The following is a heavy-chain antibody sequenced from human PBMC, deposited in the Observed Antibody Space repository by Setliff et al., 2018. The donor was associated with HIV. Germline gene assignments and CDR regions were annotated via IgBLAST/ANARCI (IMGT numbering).Heavy chain of an antibody. V-gene: IGHV1-69*13. CDR2: IIPIFNTP. Sequence: ASVKVSCKASGYTFTTYAMNWVRQAPGQGLEYMGGIIPIFNTPNYAQKFQGRVTLTADESTSTAYMELSSLRSDDTAVYYCARGGATDYYDSSGLNWFDPWGQGTLVTVSS. J-gene: IGHJ5*02. CDR1: GYTFTTYA. D-gene: IGHD3-22*01. CDR3: ARGGATDYYDSSGLNWFDP.